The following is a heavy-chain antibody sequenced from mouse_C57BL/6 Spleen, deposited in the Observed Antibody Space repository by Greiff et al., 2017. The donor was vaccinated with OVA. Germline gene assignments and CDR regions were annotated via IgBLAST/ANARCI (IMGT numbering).Heavy chain of an antibody. CDR1: GYTFTSYT. Sequence: VKLQESGAELARPGASVKMSCKASGYTFTSYTMHWVKQRPGQGLEWIGYINPSSGYTKYNQKFKDKATLTADKSSSTAYMQLSSLTSEDSAVYYCARGDYDPYYYAMDYWGQGTSVTVSS. J-gene: IGHJ4*01. D-gene: IGHD2-4*01. CDR3: ARGDYDPYYYAMDY. CDR2: INPSSGYT. V-gene: IGHV1-4*01.